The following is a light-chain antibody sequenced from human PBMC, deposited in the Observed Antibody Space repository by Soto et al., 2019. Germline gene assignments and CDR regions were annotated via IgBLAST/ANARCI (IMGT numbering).Light chain of an antibody. Sequence: DIQMTQSPSSLSASVGDRVTITCRASQSISSYLKWYQQKPGKAPKLLIYAASSLQSRVPSRFSGSGSGTDFTLTISRLQPEDSATYYCQHSYSTPITFGGGTKVEIK. J-gene: IGKJ4*01. V-gene: IGKV1-39*01. CDR3: QHSYSTPIT. CDR2: AAS. CDR1: QSISSY.